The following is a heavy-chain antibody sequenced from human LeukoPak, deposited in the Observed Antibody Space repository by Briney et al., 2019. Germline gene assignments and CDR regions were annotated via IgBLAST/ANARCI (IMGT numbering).Heavy chain of an antibody. D-gene: IGHD3-3*01. CDR1: GGSISSYY. J-gene: IGHJ5*02. CDR3: ARSTTYYDFWSGSWFDP. CDR2: IYYSGST. Sequence: SETLSLTCTVSGGSISSYYWSWIRQPPGKGLEWIGYIYYSGSTNYNPSLKSRVTISVDTSKNQFSLKLSSVTAADTAVYYCARSTTYYDFWSGSWFDPWGQGTLVTVSS. V-gene: IGHV4-59*01.